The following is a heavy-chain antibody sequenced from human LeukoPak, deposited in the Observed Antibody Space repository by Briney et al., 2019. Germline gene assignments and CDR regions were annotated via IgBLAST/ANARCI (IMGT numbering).Heavy chain of an antibody. CDR1: GFNFSNFD. D-gene: IGHD5-12*01. CDR3: ARDSRPGYGGAHDI. J-gene: IGHJ3*02. CDR2: IQTAGDT. V-gene: IGHV3-13*01. Sequence: VQPGGSLRLSCAASGFNFSNFDMHWVRQVPGEGLEWVALIQTAGDTYYPASVKGRFTISRENAKNSFYLQMNSLRAEDTAVYYCARDSRPGYGGAHDIWGPGTMVTVSS.